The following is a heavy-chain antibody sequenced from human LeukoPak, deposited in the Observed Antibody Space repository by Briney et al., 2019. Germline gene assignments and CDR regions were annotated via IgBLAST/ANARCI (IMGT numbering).Heavy chain of an antibody. D-gene: IGHD3-22*01. V-gene: IGHV3-48*03. CDR3: AGYYHGGAAFDI. CDR1: GFTFSSYE. CDR2: ISSSGSNI. J-gene: IGHJ3*02. Sequence: GGSLRLSCAASGFTFSSYEMNWVRQAPGKGLEWVSYISSSGSNIYYADSVKGRFTISRDSAKNSLYLQMNSLRAEDTAVYYCAGYYHGGAAFDIWGQGTMVTVSS.